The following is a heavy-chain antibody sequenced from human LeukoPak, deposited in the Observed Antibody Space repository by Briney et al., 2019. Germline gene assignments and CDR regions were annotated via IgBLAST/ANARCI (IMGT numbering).Heavy chain of an antibody. J-gene: IGHJ3*02. Sequence: SETLSLTCTVPAGSISSYYWSWIRQPPGKGLEWIGYIYYSGSTNYNPSLKSRVTISVDTSKNQFSLKLSSVTAADTAVYYCAGNRDAYFLNAFDIWGQGTMVTVSS. CDR3: AGNRDAYFLNAFDI. D-gene: IGHD5-24*01. CDR1: AGSISSYY. CDR2: IYYSGST. V-gene: IGHV4-59*01.